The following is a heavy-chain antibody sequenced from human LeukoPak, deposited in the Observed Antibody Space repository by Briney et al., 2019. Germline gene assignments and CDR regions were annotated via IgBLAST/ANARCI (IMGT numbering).Heavy chain of an antibody. CDR1: GFTFSSYG. V-gene: IGHV3-30*02. Sequence: GGSLRLSCAASGFTFSSYGMHWVRQAPGKGLEWVAFIRYDGSNKYYADSVKGRFTISRDNAKNSLYLQMNSLRAEDTAVYYCARAGYDSSGFLNYYYMDVWGKGTTVTVSS. CDR2: IRYDGSNK. J-gene: IGHJ6*03. D-gene: IGHD3-22*01. CDR3: ARAGYDSSGFLNYYYMDV.